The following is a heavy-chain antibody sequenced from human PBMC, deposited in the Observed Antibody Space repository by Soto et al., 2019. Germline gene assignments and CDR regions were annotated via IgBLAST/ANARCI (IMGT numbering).Heavy chain of an antibody. V-gene: IGHV3-33*01. CDR1: GFTFHTYG. J-gene: IGHJ4*02. D-gene: IGHD6-13*01. CDR3: ARDRRRQQLAPFDY. Sequence: PGGSLRLSCAASGFTFHTYGMHWVRQIPGKGLQWVAIIWYDGSIKYYADSVKGRFTISRDNSKNTMYLQMNSLRDEDTAVYYCARDRRRQQLAPFDYWGQGTLVTVSS. CDR2: IWYDGSIK.